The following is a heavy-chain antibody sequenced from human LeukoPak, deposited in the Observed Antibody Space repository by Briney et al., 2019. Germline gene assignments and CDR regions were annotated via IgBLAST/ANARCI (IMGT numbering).Heavy chain of an antibody. D-gene: IGHD3-16*01. V-gene: IGHV4-39*01. CDR2: MYFSGAT. Sequence: SETLSLTCTVSGDSISSSTYYWDLIRQPPGKGLEWIGNMYFSGATHYNPSLRSRVTISLDTSKNQFSLNLTSVTAADTAVYYCARRRACAYSYDCDNFDYWGQGTLVTVSS. CDR1: GDSISSSTYY. CDR3: ARRRACAYSYDCDNFDY. J-gene: IGHJ4*02.